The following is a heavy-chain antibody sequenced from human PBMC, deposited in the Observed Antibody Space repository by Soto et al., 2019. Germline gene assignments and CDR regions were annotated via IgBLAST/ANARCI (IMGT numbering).Heavy chain of an antibody. CDR3: VRRVNVPSWYFDL. CDR1: GASISKTSSY. D-gene: IGHD3-10*02. V-gene: IGHV4-39*01. Sequence: QVELQQSGPGLVKPSETLSLTCTVSGASISKTSSYWGWIRQPPGKGLEWIGSINYSGTAYYNPSLKSRVTISVDTSRTQFSLRLTSVTAADTAFYFCVRRVNVPSWYFDLWGREKPVIVSS. CDR2: INYSGTA. J-gene: IGHJ2*01.